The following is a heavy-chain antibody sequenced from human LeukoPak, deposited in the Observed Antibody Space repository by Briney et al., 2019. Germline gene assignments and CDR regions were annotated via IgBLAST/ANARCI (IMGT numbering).Heavy chain of an antibody. CDR1: RFTFITYG. D-gene: IGHD3-16*01. Sequence: GWSVRLSLPSSRFTFITYGMHWLRPAAAKGRAGVALIWSEGSDKYYADFVKGRFNISRDNSKNTLDLQMNSLRGEDTAVYYCARRGSRTYDFDYWGQGTLVSVSS. CDR3: ARRGSRTYDFDY. CDR2: IWSEGSDK. J-gene: IGHJ4*02. V-gene: IGHV3-33*01.